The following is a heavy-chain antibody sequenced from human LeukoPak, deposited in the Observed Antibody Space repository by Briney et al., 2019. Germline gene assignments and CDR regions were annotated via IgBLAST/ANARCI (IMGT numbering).Heavy chain of an antibody. CDR1: GWTFPCQR. V-gene: IGHV1-18*01. D-gene: IGHD6-19*01. CDR2: ISACNGNT. Sequence: AVTVTFKGSGWTFPCQRISWVRQPRAQGLEWVGFISACNGNTSCAQKLQGRVTMTTHTSTSTAYMELRSLRSDDTAVYYGARVVAGLTLSGRVHYYGMDVWGQGTTVTVSS. J-gene: IGHJ6*02. CDR3: ARVVAGLTLSGRVHYYGMDV.